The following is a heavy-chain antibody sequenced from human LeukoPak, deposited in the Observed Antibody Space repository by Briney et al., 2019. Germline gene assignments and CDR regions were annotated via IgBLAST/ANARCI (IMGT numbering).Heavy chain of an antibody. CDR2: IYYIGSP. CDR3: ARDESSGSYYFDY. V-gene: IGHV4-61*08. CDR1: GGPVSSEGYY. D-gene: IGHD1-26*01. Sequence: PSETLSLTCTVSGGPVSSEGYYWSWIRQPPGKGLEWIGFIYYIGSPTYNPSLKSRVFISVDTSTNQVSLRLSSVAAADTAVYYCARDESSGSYYFDYWGQGTLVTVSS. J-gene: IGHJ4*02.